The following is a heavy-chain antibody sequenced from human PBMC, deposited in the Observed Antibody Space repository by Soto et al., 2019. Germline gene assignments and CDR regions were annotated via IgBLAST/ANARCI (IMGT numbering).Heavy chain of an antibody. CDR1: GFSFSTYA. CDR2: ISAGGGNT. Sequence: EVQLLESGGGLVQPGGSLRLSCAVSGFSFSTYAMSWVRQAPGKGLEWVSGISAGGGNTYYADSVRGRFTISRDNSKDTLYLQITCLRAEDTAFYYCAKHAEYQLVSWFDSWGQGTLVTVSS. CDR3: AKHAEYQLVSWFDS. V-gene: IGHV3-23*01. J-gene: IGHJ5*01. D-gene: IGHD2-2*01.